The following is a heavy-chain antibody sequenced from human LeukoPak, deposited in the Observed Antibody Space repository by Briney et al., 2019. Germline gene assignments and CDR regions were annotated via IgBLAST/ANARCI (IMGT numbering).Heavy chain of an antibody. CDR2: ISSSGSTI. D-gene: IGHD4-17*01. Sequence: GESLKISCAASGFTFSDYYMSWIRQAPGKGLEWVSYISSSGSTIYYADSVKGRFTISRDNAKNSLYLQMNSLRAEDTAVYYCARDDYGDYVPFDYWGQGTLVTVSS. CDR1: GFTFSDYY. V-gene: IGHV3-11*01. CDR3: ARDDYGDYVPFDY. J-gene: IGHJ4*02.